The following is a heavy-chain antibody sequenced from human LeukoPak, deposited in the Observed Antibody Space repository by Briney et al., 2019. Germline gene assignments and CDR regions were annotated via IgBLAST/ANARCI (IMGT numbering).Heavy chain of an antibody. J-gene: IGHJ4*02. Sequence: PGGSLRLSCAASGFTISNYWMSWVRQAPGKGLEWVANIKQDGSYKYYVDSVKGRFTISRDNAKNSLYLQMNSLRAEDTAVYYCARPRVQLWAFDSWGQGTLVTVSS. V-gene: IGHV3-7*01. CDR3: ARPRVQLWAFDS. CDR2: IKQDGSYK. D-gene: IGHD5-18*01. CDR1: GFTISNYW.